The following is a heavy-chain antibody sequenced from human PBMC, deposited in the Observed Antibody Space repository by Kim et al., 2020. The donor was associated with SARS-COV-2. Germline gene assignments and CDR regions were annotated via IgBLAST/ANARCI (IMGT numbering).Heavy chain of an antibody. D-gene: IGHD3-10*01. CDR2: IYYSGST. CDR3: AKQHPYGSGSYAPYYFDY. V-gene: IGHV4-39*01. CDR1: GGSISSSGSY. J-gene: IGHJ4*02. Sequence: SETLSLTCTVSGGSISSSGSYWGWIRQPPGKGLEWIGTIYYSGSTYYNPSLKSRFAISVDTSKNQFSLKVNSVTTTDTAVYYCAKQHPYGSGSYAPYYFDYWGQGTLAT.